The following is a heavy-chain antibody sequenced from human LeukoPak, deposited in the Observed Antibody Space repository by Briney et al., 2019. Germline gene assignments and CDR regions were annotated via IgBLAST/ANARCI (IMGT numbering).Heavy chain of an antibody. CDR3: ARRRDSSGRTKYYFDY. Sequence: KASETLSLTCAVYGGSFSGYYWSWIRQPPGKGLEWIGEINHSGSTNYNPSLKSRVTISVDTSKNQFSLKLSSVTAADTAVYYCARRRDSSGRTKYYFDYWGQGTLVTVSS. CDR2: INHSGST. J-gene: IGHJ4*02. CDR1: GGSFSGYY. D-gene: IGHD6-19*01. V-gene: IGHV4-34*01.